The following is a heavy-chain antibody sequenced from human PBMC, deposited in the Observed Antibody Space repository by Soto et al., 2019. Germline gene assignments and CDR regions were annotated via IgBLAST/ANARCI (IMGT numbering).Heavy chain of an antibody. Sequence: EGQLVETGGGLIQPGGSLRLSCAASDFTVGTNYMSWVRRAPGRGLEWVSIIYRDGKTYYADSVRDRFIISRDDSKNTLDLQMNSLRVEETAIYYCAREAFTVSGGTSPGRGGGIDVWGQGTTVTVSS. CDR3: AREAFTVSGGTSPGRGGGIDV. V-gene: IGHV3-53*02. CDR2: IYRDGKT. D-gene: IGHD2-15*01. CDR1: DFTVGTNY. J-gene: IGHJ6*02.